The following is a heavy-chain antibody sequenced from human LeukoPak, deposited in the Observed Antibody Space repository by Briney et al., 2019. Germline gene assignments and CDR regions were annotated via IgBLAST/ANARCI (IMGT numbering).Heavy chain of an antibody. Sequence: SGGSLRLSCAASGFTVSSNYMSWVRQAPGRGLEWDSVIYSGGSTNYADSVKGRFTISRDNSKNTLYLQMNSLRAEDTAVYYCARAMGSGSYSFDYWGQGTLVTVSS. CDR3: ARAMGSGSYSFDY. J-gene: IGHJ4*02. CDR2: IYSGGST. D-gene: IGHD3-10*01. V-gene: IGHV3-66*01. CDR1: GFTVSSNY.